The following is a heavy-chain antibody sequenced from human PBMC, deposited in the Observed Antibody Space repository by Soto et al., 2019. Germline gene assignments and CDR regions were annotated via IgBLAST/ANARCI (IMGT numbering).Heavy chain of an antibody. D-gene: IGHD2-8*01. V-gene: IGHV1-45*02. J-gene: IGHJ4*02. Sequence: SVKVSCKASGYTFPYRYLHWVRQAPAQALEWMGWITAFNGNSNYAQKFQDRVTNTRDRSMSTAYMELSSLRSEDTAHCYCVAGSRDGVCFDYWGQGTLATVSS. CDR3: VAGSRDGVCFDY. CDR2: ITAFNGNS. CDR1: GYTFPYRY.